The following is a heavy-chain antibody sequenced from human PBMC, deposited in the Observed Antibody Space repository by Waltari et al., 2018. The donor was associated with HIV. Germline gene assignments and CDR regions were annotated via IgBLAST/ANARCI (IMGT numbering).Heavy chain of an antibody. CDR3: ARLGYCSSARCPSGYYYSYGMGV. V-gene: IGHV5-51*01. Sequence: EWMGIIYPVDSDTRYSPAFRGQVTISADKSMSTAYLQWSSLQASDTAIYYCARLGYCSSARCPSGYYYSYGMGVWGQGTTVTVSS. J-gene: IGHJ6*02. D-gene: IGHD2-2*01. CDR2: IYPVDSDT.